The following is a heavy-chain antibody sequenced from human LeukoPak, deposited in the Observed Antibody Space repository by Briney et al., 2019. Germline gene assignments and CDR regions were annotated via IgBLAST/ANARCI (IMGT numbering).Heavy chain of an antibody. CDR3: AKESTVTPGNVNWFDP. J-gene: IGHJ5*02. CDR2: ISGSGGDT. V-gene: IGHV3-23*01. CDR1: RFTFSIYA. D-gene: IGHD4-17*01. Sequence: GGSLRLSCAASRFTFSIYAMSWVRQAPGKGLEWVSGISGSGGDTYYADSVKGRFTISRDNSNNRVYLHMNSLRAEDTAVYYCAKESTVTPGNVNWFDPWGQGTLVTVSS.